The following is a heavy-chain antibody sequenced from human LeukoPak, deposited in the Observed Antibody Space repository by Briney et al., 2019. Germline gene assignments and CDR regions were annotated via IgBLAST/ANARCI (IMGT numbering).Heavy chain of an antibody. CDR2: FDPEDGET. CDR3: ATDSSTPIAVAGTALDS. CDR1: GYTLAELS. V-gene: IGHV1-24*01. J-gene: IGHJ4*02. Sequence: ASVKVSCKVSGYTLAELSMHWVRQAPGKGLEWMGGFDPEDGETIYAQKLQGRVTMTEDTSTDTAYMELSSLRSEDTAVYYCATDSSTPIAVAGTALDSWGQGTLVTVSS. D-gene: IGHD6-19*01.